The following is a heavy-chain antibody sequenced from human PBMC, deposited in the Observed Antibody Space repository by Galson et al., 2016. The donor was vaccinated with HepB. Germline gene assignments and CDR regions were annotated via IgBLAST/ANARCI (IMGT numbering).Heavy chain of an antibody. J-gene: IGHJ4*02. V-gene: IGHV1-2*02. CDR1: GFRFSAYP. D-gene: IGHD3-22*01. Sequence: VKVSCKASGFRFSAYPIHWVRQAPGQGLEWMGWISPNSGRTNYAQKFQGRVIMTSDTSISTAYMELDGLKSDDTAVYYCAREGLDYNIGGRDLFDFWGQGTLLLVSS. CDR3: AREGLDYNIGGRDLFDF. CDR2: ISPNSGRT.